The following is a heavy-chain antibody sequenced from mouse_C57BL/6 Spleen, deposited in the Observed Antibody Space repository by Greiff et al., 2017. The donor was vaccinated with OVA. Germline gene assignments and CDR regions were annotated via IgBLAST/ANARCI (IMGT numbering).Heavy chain of an antibody. CDR3: ATTGTGVYYAMDY. J-gene: IGHJ4*01. V-gene: IGHV5-6*01. CDR2: ISSGGSYT. D-gene: IGHD4-1*01. CDR1: GFTFSSYG. Sequence: DVQLVESGGDLVKPGGSLKLSCAASGFTFSSYGMSWVRQTPDKRLEWVATISSGGSYTYYPDSVKGRFTISRDNAKNTLYLQMSSLKSEDTAMYYGATTGTGVYYAMDYWGQGTSVTVSS.